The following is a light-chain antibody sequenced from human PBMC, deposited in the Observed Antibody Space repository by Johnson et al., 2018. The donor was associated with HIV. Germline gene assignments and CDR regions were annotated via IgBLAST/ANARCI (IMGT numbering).Light chain of an antibody. CDR2: DNN. J-gene: IGLJ1*01. CDR1: SSNIGNNY. V-gene: IGLV1-51*01. Sequence: QSVLTQPPSVSAAPGQKVTISCSGSSSNIGNNYVSWYQQFQGTAPKLLIYDNNKRPSGIPDRFSGSKSGTSATLGITGLQTGDEADYYCATWDNSLTPFYVFGTGTKVTVL. CDR3: ATWDNSLTPFYV.